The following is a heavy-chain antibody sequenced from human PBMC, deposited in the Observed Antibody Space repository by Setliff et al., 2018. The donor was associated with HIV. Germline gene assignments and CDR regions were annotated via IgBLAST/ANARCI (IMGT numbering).Heavy chain of an antibody. CDR1: GFTFSSYW. Sequence: GESLKISCEASGFTFSSYWMSWVRQAPGKGLEWVANINQDASKKYYVDSVKGRFTISRDNAKNSLSLQMNSLRVEYTAVYFCATILVNQQPYRYFDYWGQGTLVTVSS. CDR3: ATILVNQQPYRYFDY. V-gene: IGHV3-7*03. J-gene: IGHJ4*02. CDR2: INQDASKK. D-gene: IGHD6-13*01.